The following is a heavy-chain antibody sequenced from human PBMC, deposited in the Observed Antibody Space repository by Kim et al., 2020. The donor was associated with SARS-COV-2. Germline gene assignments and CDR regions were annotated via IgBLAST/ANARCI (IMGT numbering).Heavy chain of an antibody. CDR3: ARDYDFWSVNYGLDV. Sequence: GGSLRLSCAASGFTFSNNAMHWVRQAPGKGLEWVSVISHDGRKEYNAESVEGRFIISRDNSKNTVYLQMNSLRPEDTAVYYCARDYDFWSVNYGLDVWGQGTTVTVSS. V-gene: IGHV3-30*04. J-gene: IGHJ6*02. CDR1: GFTFSNNA. CDR2: ISHDGRKE. D-gene: IGHD3-3*01.